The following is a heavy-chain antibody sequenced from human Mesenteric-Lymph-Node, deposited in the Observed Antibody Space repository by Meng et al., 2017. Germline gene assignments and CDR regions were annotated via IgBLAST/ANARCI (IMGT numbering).Heavy chain of an antibody. Sequence: QRQLQESGPGLVKPSGTLYIICDGSGGCLRSRNWWSWVRQPPGKGLEWIGEIYHSGSTNYNPSLKSRVTISVDESKNQFSLKLSSVTATDTAVYYCARQSGYFDYWGQGTLVTVSS. D-gene: IGHD3-10*01. CDR3: ARQSGYFDY. CDR1: GGCLRSRNW. V-gene: IGHV4-4*02. J-gene: IGHJ4*02. CDR2: IYHSGST.